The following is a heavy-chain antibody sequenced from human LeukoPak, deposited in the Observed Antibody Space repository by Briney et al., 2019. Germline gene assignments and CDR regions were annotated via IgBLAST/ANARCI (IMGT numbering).Heavy chain of an antibody. CDR3: ARGGKYQPLYGNWFDP. Sequence: GGSLRLSCAASGFTFSSYAMHWVRQAPGKGLEWVAVISYDGSNKYYADSVKGRFTISRDNSKNTLYLQMNSLRAEDTAVYYCARGGKYQPLYGNWFDPWGQGTLVTVSS. J-gene: IGHJ5*02. D-gene: IGHD2-2*02. V-gene: IGHV3-30-3*01. CDR1: GFTFSSYA. CDR2: ISYDGSNK.